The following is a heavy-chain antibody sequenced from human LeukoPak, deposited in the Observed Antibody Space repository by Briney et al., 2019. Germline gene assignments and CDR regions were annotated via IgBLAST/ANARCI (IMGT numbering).Heavy chain of an antibody. J-gene: IGHJ5*02. CDR1: GGSISSYY. V-gene: IGHV4-59*08. Sequence: PSETLSLTCTVSGGSISSYYWSWIRQPPGKGLEWIGYIYYSGSTNYNPSLKSRVTISVDTSKNQFSLKLSSVTAADTAVYYCARQSVVVPAATNWFDPWGQGTLVTVSS. CDR2: IYYSGST. D-gene: IGHD2-2*01. CDR3: ARQSVVVPAATNWFDP.